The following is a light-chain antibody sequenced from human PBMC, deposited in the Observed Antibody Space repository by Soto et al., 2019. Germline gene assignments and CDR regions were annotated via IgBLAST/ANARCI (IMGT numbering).Light chain of an antibody. CDR2: DVS. CDR3: SSYTTSSTLE. Sequence: QSALTQPASVSGSPGQSITISCTGTSSDVGGYNYVSWYQQHPGKGPKLIIYDVSNWPSGVSNRFSGSKSGNTASLTISGLQAEDEADYYCSSYTTSSTLEIGGGTKLTVL. V-gene: IGLV2-14*01. CDR1: SSDVGGYNY. J-gene: IGLJ2*01.